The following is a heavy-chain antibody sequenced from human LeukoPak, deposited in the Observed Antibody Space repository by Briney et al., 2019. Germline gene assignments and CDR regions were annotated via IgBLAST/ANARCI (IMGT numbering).Heavy chain of an antibody. CDR2: IYWDDDK. V-gene: IGHV2-5*02. CDR1: GFSLSTSGVG. CDR3: AQSHQGLHAFDI. J-gene: IGHJ3*02. Sequence: SGPTLANPTRTLTLTCTFSGFSLSTSGVGVGWIRQPPGKALEWLALIYWDDDKRYSPSLKSRLTITKGTSKNQAVLTMTNMDPVDTATYYCAQSHQGLHAFDIWGQGTMVTVSS.